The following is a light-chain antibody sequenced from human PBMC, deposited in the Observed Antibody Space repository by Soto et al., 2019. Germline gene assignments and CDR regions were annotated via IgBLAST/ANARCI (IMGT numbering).Light chain of an antibody. V-gene: IGKV1-5*03. CDR3: QQYDSYPRT. Sequence: DIQMTQSPSTLSATGGDRVTITCRASQSISNWLAWYQQKPGKAPKLLIYKASSLESGVPSRFSGSGSGTEFTLSISSLQPDDFATYYCQQYDSYPRTFGQGTKVEIK. CDR2: KAS. J-gene: IGKJ1*01. CDR1: QSISNW.